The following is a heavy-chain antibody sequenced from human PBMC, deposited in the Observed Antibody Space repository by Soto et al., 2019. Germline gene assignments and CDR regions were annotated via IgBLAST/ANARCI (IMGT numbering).Heavy chain of an antibody. D-gene: IGHD4-17*01. J-gene: IGHJ4*02. CDR1: GYTLTELS. Sequence: ASVKVACKVSGYTLTELSMHWVRQAPGKGLEWMGGFDPEDGETIYAQKFQGRVTMTEDTSTDTAYMELSSVRSEDTAVYYCATVGGYGDYHSPSGYWGQGTLVSVSS. CDR2: FDPEDGET. CDR3: ATVGGYGDYHSPSGY. V-gene: IGHV1-24*01.